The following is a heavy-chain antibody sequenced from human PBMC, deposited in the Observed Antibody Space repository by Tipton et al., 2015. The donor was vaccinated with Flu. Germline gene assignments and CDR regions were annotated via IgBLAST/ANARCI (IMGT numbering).Heavy chain of an antibody. J-gene: IGHJ6*02. Sequence: GSLRLSCAASGFTFSDYYMSWIRQAPGKGLEWVSHISSSGSTINYADSVKGRFTISRDNAKNSLYLQMNSLRAEDTAVYYCARDHPPSITVLGEITDYFGMGLWGPGTTVTVSS. D-gene: IGHD3-3*01. CDR1: GFTFSDYY. CDR2: ISSSGSTI. CDR3: ARDHPPSITVLGEITDYFGMGL. V-gene: IGHV3-11*01.